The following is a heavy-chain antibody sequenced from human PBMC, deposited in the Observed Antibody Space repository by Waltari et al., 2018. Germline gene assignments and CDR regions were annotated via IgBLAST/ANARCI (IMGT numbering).Heavy chain of an antibody. CDR2: SSSSRNTV. J-gene: IGHJ4*02. V-gene: IGHV3-48*01. CDR1: GFTFSTYN. D-gene: IGHD4-17*01. CDR3: AREVSGDYALDY. Sequence: EVQVVESGGGLVQPGGSLRLSCVASGFTFSTYNINWVRQAPGKGLDGVSYSSSSRNTVYYAASVKGRFTISRDNAENSLYLQMNSLRAEDTAVYYCAREVSGDYALDYWGQGTLVTVSS.